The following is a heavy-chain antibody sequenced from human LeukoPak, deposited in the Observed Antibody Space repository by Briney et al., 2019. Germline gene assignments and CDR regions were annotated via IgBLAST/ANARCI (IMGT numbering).Heavy chain of an antibody. CDR1: GFTFSSYS. Sequence: GGSLRLSCAASGFTFSSYSMNWVRQAPGKGLEWVSSISSSSSYIYYADSVKGRFTISRDNAKSSLYLQMNSLRAEDTAVYYCAGPRNYYDSSGYIFYWGQGTLVTVSS. CDR2: ISSSSSYI. CDR3: AGPRNYYDSSGYIFY. D-gene: IGHD3-22*01. V-gene: IGHV3-21*01. J-gene: IGHJ4*02.